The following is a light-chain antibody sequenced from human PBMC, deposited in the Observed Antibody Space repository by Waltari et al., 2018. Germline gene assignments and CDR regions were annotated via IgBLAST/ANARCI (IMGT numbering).Light chain of an antibody. J-gene: IGKJ2*01. Sequence: EIVVTQSPDTLSLSPGERATLSCRASQSISGTYLAWYQQKPGQAPRLLLYGASSRATGIPDRFLGSGSATDFTLTISRLEPEDFAFYYCQQYGGSPPYTFGQGTKLEIK. CDR3: QQYGGSPPYT. CDR1: QSISGTY. CDR2: GAS. V-gene: IGKV3-20*01.